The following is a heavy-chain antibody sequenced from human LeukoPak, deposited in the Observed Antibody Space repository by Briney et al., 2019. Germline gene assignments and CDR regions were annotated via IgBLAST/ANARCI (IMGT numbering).Heavy chain of an antibody. CDR1: GYTFTSYY. J-gene: IGHJ5*02. CDR2: TNPSGGST. V-gene: IGHV1-46*03. D-gene: IGHD2-2*01. Sequence: ASVKVSCKASGYTFTSYYMHWVRQAPGQGLEWMGITNPSGGSTSYAQKFQGRVTMTRDTSTSTVYMELSSLRSEDTAVYYCARGAILIPAAILNWFDPWGQGTLVTVSS. CDR3: ARGAILIPAAILNWFDP.